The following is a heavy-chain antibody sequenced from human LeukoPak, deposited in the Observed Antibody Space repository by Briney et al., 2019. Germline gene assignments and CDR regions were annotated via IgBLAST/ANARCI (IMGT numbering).Heavy chain of an antibody. J-gene: IGHJ4*02. CDR3: ANLDIGGG. CDR1: GFTFSSYW. Sequence: GGSLRLSCAASGFTFSSYWMSWVRQAPGKGLEWVASTKEDGRGEYHVDSVKGRFTISRDNARNSLFLQMNSLRAEDTALYYCANLDIGGGWGQGTLVTVSA. D-gene: IGHD2-2*03. CDR2: TKEDGRGE. V-gene: IGHV3-7*03.